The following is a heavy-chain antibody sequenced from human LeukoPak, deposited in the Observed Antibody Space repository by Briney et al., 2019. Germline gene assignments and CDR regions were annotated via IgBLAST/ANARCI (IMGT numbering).Heavy chain of an antibody. D-gene: IGHD3-22*01. CDR1: GFTFGNPA. CDR3: AMTAFRYYYDSSGPQANWFDP. Sequence: GGSLRLSCEVSGFTFGNPAMSWVRQAPGKGLEWVSSISSSSSYIYYADSVKGRFTISRDNAKNSLYLQMNSLRAEDTAMYYCAMTAFRYYYDSSGPQANWFDPWGQGTLVTVSS. CDR2: ISSSSSYI. V-gene: IGHV3-21*01. J-gene: IGHJ5*02.